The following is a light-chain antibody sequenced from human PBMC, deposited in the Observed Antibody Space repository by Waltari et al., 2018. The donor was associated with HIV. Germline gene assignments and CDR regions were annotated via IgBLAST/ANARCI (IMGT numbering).Light chain of an antibody. Sequence: QSALTPPASVSGSPGQSVTTSCAGSNSGVGSCYLVSWYQHHPGQAPKRLIYEVTKRPSGVSNRFSGSKSGNTASLTISGLQAEDEADYYCCSYAGSHTFVVFGGGTKLTVL. CDR1: NSGVGSCYL. J-gene: IGLJ2*01. V-gene: IGLV2-23*02. CDR3: CSYAGSHTFVV. CDR2: EVT.